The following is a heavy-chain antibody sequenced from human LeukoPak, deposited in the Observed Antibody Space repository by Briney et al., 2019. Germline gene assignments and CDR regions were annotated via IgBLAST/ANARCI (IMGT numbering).Heavy chain of an antibody. CDR1: GGSISSYH. CDR3: ARDRITLVRGALRYYGMDV. CDR2: IYYSGST. V-gene: IGHV4-59*01. D-gene: IGHD3-10*01. J-gene: IGHJ6*02. Sequence: PSETLSLTCTVSGGSISSYHWSWIRQPPGKGLEWIGYIYYSGSTNYNPSLKSRVTISVDTSKNQFSLKLNSVTAADTAVYYCARDRITLVRGALRYYGMDVWGQGTTVTVSS.